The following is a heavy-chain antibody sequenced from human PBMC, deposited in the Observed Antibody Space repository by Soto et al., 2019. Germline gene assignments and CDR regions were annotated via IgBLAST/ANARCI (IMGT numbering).Heavy chain of an antibody. Sequence: SVKVSCKXSGGTFSNYAISWVRQAPGQGLEWMGGIIPIFGTANYAQKFQGRVTITADESTSTAYMELSSLRSEDTAVYYCARRAYCSGGSCYNNWFDPWGQGTLVTVSS. CDR3: ARRAYCSGGSCYNNWFDP. D-gene: IGHD2-15*01. V-gene: IGHV1-69*13. J-gene: IGHJ5*02. CDR2: IIPIFGTA. CDR1: GGTFSNYA.